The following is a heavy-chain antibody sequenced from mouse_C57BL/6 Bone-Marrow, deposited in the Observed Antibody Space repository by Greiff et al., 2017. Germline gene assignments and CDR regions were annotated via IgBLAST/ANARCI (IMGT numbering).Heavy chain of an antibody. V-gene: IGHV1-75*01. D-gene: IGHD2-3*01. CDR3: ARGLYDGYYYFDY. Sequence: QVQLQQSGPELVKPGASVKISCKASGYTFTDYYINWVKQRPGQGLEWIGWLLPGSGSTYYNEKFKGKSTLTVDKSSSTAYMLLSSLTSEDSAVYFGARGLYDGYYYFDYWGQGTTLTVSS. CDR2: LLPGSGST. CDR1: GYTFTDYY. J-gene: IGHJ2*01.